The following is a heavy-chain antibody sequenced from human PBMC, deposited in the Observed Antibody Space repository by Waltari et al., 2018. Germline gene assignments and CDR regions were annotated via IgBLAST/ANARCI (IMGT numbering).Heavy chain of an antibody. D-gene: IGHD6-25*01. CDR3: ARDPPGVAAAGPGRG. V-gene: IGHV3-66*02. Sequence: EVQLVESGGGLVQPGGSLRLSCAASGITVGINYMSWVRQAPGKGLELISLSYSSGSTYYADSVKGRFTISRDNSKNTLYLQMNSLRSEDTAVYFCARDPPGVAAAGPGRGWGQGTLVTVSS. J-gene: IGHJ4*02. CDR1: GITVGINY. CDR2: SYSSGST.